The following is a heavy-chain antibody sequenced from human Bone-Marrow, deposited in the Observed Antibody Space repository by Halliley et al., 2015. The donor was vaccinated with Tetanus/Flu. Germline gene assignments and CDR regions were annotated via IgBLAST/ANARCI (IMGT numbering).Heavy chain of an antibody. V-gene: IGHV3-11*04. CDR3: ARDSQNSGDGWFDP. Sequence: SSIYGTGLSIYYADSVKGRFTISRDNAQNSLFLQMNSLRSEDTAVYYCARDSQNSGDGWFDPWGQGTLVPVSS. CDR2: IYGTGLSI. D-gene: IGHD7-27*01. J-gene: IGHJ5*02.